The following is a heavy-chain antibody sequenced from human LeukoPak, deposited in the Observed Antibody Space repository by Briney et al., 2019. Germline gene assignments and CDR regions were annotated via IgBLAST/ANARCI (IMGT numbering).Heavy chain of an antibody. J-gene: IGHJ4*02. CDR2: IYYTGNT. CDR1: GGSISSGGYS. D-gene: IGHD4-17*01. CDR3: ARIPTVTFFDY. Sequence: PSETLSLTCAVSGGSISSGGYSWSWIRQPPGKAMEFIAYIYYTGNTYFNPSLKSRVTISVDTSKNQFSLKLSSVTAADTAVYYCARIPTVTFFDYWGQGTLVTVSS. V-gene: IGHV4-30-4*07.